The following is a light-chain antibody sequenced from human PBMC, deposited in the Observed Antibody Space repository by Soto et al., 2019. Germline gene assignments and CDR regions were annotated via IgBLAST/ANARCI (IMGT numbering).Light chain of an antibody. CDR1: TSNIGAGYG. CDR2: STN. J-gene: IGLJ2*01. CDR3: QSYDRCLTGVV. Sequence: QSVLTQPPSVSGAPGQRVTISCTGTTSNIGAGYGVHWYQQVPGAAPKLLIYSTNNRASGVPDRFSGSRSDTSASLAITGLQTDDEADSFCQSYDRCLTGVVFGGGTKLTVL. V-gene: IGLV1-40*01.